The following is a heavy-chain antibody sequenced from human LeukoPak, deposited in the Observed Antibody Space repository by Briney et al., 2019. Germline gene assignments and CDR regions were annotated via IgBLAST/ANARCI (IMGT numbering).Heavy chain of an antibody. J-gene: IGHJ3*02. CDR1: GYTFTNYG. CDR3: AIDYFDSSGYFEDAFDI. D-gene: IGHD3-22*01. V-gene: IGHV1-18*01. CDR2: ISAYNGNT. Sequence: GASVKVSCKASGYTFTNYGISWVRQAPGQGLEWMGWISAYNGNTNYAQKFQGRVTMTTDTSTSTAYMDLRSLRSDDTAVYYCAIDYFDSSGYFEDAFDIWGQGTMVTVSS.